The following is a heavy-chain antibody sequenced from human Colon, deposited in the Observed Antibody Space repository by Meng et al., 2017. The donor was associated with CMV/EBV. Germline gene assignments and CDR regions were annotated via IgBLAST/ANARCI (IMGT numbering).Heavy chain of an antibody. V-gene: IGHV4-61*01. Sequence: SGRDHWGWSRQRTGKGLEWIVHMYYSGGTNYNPSLKSRVTISVDTSKNQFSLKLSSVTAADTAVYYCARAGKKGDFWSTLPDGFDIWGQGTMVTVSS. CDR2: MYYSGGT. D-gene: IGHD3-3*01. CDR1: SGRDH. J-gene: IGHJ3*02. CDR3: ARAGKKGDFWSTLPDGFDI.